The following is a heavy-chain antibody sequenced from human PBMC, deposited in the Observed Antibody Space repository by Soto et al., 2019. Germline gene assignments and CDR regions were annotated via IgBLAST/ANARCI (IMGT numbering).Heavy chain of an antibody. J-gene: IGHJ3*02. CDR1: GGSISSSSYY. D-gene: IGHD3-10*01. Sequence: SETLSLTCTVSGGSISSSSYYWGWIRQPPGKGLEWIGSIYYSGSTYYNPSLKSRVTISVDTSKNQFSLKLSSVTAADTAVYYCARPLLLWFGELNDAFDIWGQGTMVTVSS. CDR2: IYYSGST. CDR3: ARPLLLWFGELNDAFDI. V-gene: IGHV4-39*01.